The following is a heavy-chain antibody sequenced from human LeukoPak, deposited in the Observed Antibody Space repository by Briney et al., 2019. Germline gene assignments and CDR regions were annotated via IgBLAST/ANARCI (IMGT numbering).Heavy chain of an antibody. Sequence: GASVKVSCKASGYTFTGYYMHWVRQAPGQGLEWMGWINPNSGGTSYAQKFQGRVTMTRDTSISTAYMELSRLRSDDTAVYYCARVPDYVWGTYRYYFDYWGQGTLVTVSS. CDR2: INPNSGGT. V-gene: IGHV1-2*02. D-gene: IGHD3-16*02. J-gene: IGHJ4*02. CDR1: GYTFTGYY. CDR3: ARVPDYVWGTYRYYFDY.